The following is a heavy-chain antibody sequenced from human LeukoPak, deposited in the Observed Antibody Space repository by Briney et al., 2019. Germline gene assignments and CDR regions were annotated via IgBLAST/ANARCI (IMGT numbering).Heavy chain of an antibody. CDR3: ARHYGP. D-gene: IGHD3-16*01. Sequence: SETLSLTCSVSGGSISTYYWNWFRQPPGKGLEWIGSIYSSGSTYYNPSLKSRVTISVDTSKNQFSLKLTSVTAADTAVYYCARHYGPWGQGTLVTVSS. V-gene: IGHV4-59*05. CDR2: IYSSGST. J-gene: IGHJ5*02. CDR1: GGSISTYY.